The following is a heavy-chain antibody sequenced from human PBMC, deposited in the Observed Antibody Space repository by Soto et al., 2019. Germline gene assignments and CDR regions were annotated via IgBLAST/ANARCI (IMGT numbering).Heavy chain of an antibody. V-gene: IGHV4-34*01. J-gene: IGHJ6*02. Sequence: SETLSITCAVYGGSFSGYYWSWIRQPPGKGLEWIGEINHSGSTNYNPSLKSRVTISVDTSKNQFSLKLSSVTAADTAVYYCARVRVTVTTLLSHYYYYYGMDVWGQGTTVTVSS. CDR1: GGSFSGYY. D-gene: IGHD4-4*01. CDR2: INHSGST. CDR3: ARVRVTVTTLLSHYYYYYGMDV.